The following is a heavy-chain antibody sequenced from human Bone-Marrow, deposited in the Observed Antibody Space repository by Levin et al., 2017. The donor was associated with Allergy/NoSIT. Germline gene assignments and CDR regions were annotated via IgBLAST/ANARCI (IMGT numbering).Heavy chain of an antibody. CDR2: ISGSGGNT. V-gene: IGHV3-23*01. D-gene: IGHD2-2*01. CDR3: AKHYCSTTNCYPDY. CDR1: GFTFSNCA. Sequence: GESLKISCAASGFTFSNCAMSWVRQAPGKGLEWVSPISGSGGNTNYADSVRGRFTVSRDNSKSTLYLQMNSLRAEDTAVYYCAKHYCSTTNCYPDYWGQGTLVTVSS. J-gene: IGHJ4*02.